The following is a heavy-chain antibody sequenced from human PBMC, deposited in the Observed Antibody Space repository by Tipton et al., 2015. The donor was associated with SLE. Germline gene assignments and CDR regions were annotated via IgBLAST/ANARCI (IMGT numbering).Heavy chain of an antibody. CDR1: GYSIRDGYY. CDR3: AREYSGYDYRTFDH. Sequence: TLSLTCNVSGYSIRDGYYWGWIRQAPGKGLEWIGTIHHSGITYYNPSLKSRVTISVDTSKNQFSLKVRSVTVADTAVYYCAREYSGYDYRTFDHWGQGTLVTVSS. V-gene: IGHV4-38-2*02. CDR2: IHHSGIT. D-gene: IGHD5-12*01. J-gene: IGHJ4*02.